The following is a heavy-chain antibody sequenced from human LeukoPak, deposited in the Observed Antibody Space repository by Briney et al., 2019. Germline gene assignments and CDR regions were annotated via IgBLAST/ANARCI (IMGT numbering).Heavy chain of an antibody. CDR1: GGSISSSSYY. Sequence: PSETLSLTCTVSGGSISSSSYYWGWIRQPPGKGLEWIGSIYYSGNTFYNPSLKSRVTISVDTSKNHFSLKLNSVTAADTAVYYCARDRYVYSYSWIYWGQGTLVTVSS. CDR3: ARDRYVYSYSWIY. D-gene: IGHD3-16*01. CDR2: IYYSGNT. J-gene: IGHJ4*02. V-gene: IGHV4-39*07.